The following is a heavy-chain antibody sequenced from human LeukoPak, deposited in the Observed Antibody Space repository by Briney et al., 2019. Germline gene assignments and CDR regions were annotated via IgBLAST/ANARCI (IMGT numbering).Heavy chain of an antibody. J-gene: IGHJ4*02. CDR2: ISGSGGST. D-gene: IGHD3-22*01. CDR1: GFTFSSYA. Sequence: GGSLRLSCVASGFTFSSYAMSWVRQAPGKGLEWVSAISGSGGSTYYADSVKGRFTISRDNSKNTLYLQMNSLRTEDTAVYYCAKDRDRGYYDSSGYGYWGQGTLVTVSS. CDR3: AKDRDRGYYDSSGYGY. V-gene: IGHV3-23*01.